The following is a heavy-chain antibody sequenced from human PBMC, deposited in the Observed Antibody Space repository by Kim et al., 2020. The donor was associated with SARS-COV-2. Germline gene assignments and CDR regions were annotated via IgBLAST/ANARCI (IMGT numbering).Heavy chain of an antibody. D-gene: IGHD7-27*01. CDR3: ARVWGREGYYYGMDV. J-gene: IGHJ6*02. CDR1: GYSFTSYW. Sequence: GESLKISCKGSGYSFTSYWISWVRQMPGKGLEWMGRIDPSDSYTNYSPSFQGHVTISADKSISTAYLQWSSLKASDTAMYYCARVWGREGYYYGMDVWGQGTTVTDSS. CDR2: IDPSDSYT. V-gene: IGHV5-10-1*01.